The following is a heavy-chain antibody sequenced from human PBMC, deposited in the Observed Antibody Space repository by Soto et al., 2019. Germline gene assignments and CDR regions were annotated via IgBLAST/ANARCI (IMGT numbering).Heavy chain of an antibody. J-gene: IGHJ4*02. CDR2: IYPGDSDT. V-gene: IGHV5-51*01. CDR1: GYSFTSYW. Sequence: EVQLVQSGAEVKKPGESLKISCKGSGYSFTSYWIGWVRQMPGKGLEWMGIIYPGDSDTRYSPSFQGQVTISADKSISTAYLQWSSLKASDTAMYYCARHNPALRQQLTPADYWGQGTLVTVSS. CDR3: ARHNPALRQQLTPADY. D-gene: IGHD6-13*01.